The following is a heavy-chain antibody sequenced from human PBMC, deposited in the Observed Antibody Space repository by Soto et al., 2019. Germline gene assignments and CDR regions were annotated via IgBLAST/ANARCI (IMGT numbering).Heavy chain of an antibody. CDR2: TRSKANSYAT. D-gene: IGHD3-3*01. V-gene: IGHV3-73*01. CDR1: GFTFSGSA. CDR3: TSPTDYDFWSGYQSHNCDMDV. Sequence: PGGPLRLSCAASGFTFSGSAMHWVRQASGKGLEWVGRTRSKANSYATAYAASVKGRFTISRDDSKNAAYLQMNSLKTEDTAVYYFTSPTDYDFWSGYQSHNCDMDVWGKGTTVTVAS. J-gene: IGHJ6*03.